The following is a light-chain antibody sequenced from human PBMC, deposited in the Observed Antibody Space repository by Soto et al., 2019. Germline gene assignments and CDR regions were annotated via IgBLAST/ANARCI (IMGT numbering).Light chain of an antibody. CDR1: QGISTY. Sequence: DIQLTQSPSFLSASVGDRVTITCRASQGISTYLAWYQQKPGRAPKLLIYAASTLQSAVPARFSGSGSGTNFTLTISRLQPEDFATYYCQQLNSYLTFGGGTKVEMK. V-gene: IGKV1-9*01. CDR3: QQLNSYLT. J-gene: IGKJ4*01. CDR2: AAS.